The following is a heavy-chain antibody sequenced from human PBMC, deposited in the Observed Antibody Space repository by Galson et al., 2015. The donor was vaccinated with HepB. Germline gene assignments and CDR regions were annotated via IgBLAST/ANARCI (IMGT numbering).Heavy chain of an antibody. CDR2: ISWNSGSI. D-gene: IGHD2-2*01. Sequence: SLRLSCAASGFTFDDYAMHWVRQAPGKGLEWVSGISWNSGSIGYADSVKGRFTISRDNAKNSLYLQMNSLRAEDTALYYCAKTGDCSSTSCLDYYYYYMDVWGKGTTVTVSS. CDR1: GFTFDDYA. J-gene: IGHJ6*03. V-gene: IGHV3-9*01. CDR3: AKTGDCSSTSCLDYYYYYMDV.